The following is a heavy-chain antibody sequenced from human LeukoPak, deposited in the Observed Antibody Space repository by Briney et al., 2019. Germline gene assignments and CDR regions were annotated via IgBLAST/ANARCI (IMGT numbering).Heavy chain of an antibody. CDR3: AEVESSYCRI. CDR1: GLTFGNYG. V-gene: IGHV3-23*01. CDR2: IGGGGSTT. J-gene: IGHJ4*02. Sequence: PGGSLRLSCVASGLTFGNYGMNWARQAPGKGLEWVSSIGGGGSTTYYADSVRGRFTISRDNSKNSMYLQMSSLRAEDTAIYYCAEVESSYCRIWGQGTLVTVSS. D-gene: IGHD3-10*01.